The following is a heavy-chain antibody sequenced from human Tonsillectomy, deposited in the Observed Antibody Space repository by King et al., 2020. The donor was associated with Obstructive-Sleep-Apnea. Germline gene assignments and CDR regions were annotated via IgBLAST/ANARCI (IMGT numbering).Heavy chain of an antibody. CDR3: AKVEVYDFCSGYYTGSSEKNWFDP. CDR1: GFIFNNDA. J-gene: IGHJ5*02. CDR2: VSGSGGST. V-gene: IGHV3-23*04. D-gene: IGHD3-3*01. Sequence: VQLVESGGGLVQPGGSLRLSCAASGFIFNNDAMSWVRQAPGKGLEWVSAVSGSGGSTYYADSVKGRFTISRDNSKNTLYLQMDSLRVEDTAVYYCAKVEVYDFCSGYYTGSSEKNWFDPWGQGTLVTVSS.